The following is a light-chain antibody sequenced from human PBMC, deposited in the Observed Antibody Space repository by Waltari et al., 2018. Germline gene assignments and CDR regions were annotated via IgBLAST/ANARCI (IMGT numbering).Light chain of an antibody. J-gene: IGKJ4*01. CDR3: QQYKNSPT. CDR1: QDINNY. CDR2: AAS. Sequence: DIQMTQSPSSLSASVGGRVTITCRASQDINNYLAWFQQKPGKAPKSLTYAASNLQSGVPSRFRGSGSGTDFTLTINNLQPEDFALYYCQQYKNSPTFGGGTKVEI. V-gene: IGKV1-16*01.